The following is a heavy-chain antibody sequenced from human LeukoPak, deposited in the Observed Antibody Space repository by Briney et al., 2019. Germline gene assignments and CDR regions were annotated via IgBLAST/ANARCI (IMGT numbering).Heavy chain of an antibody. Sequence: SGGSLRLSCAASGFTFSSYGMHWVRQAPGKGLEWVAFIRYDGSNKYYADSVKGRFTISRDNSKNTLYLQMNSLRAEDTAVYYCATRVGYYFDYWGQGTLVTVSS. D-gene: IGHD2-2*01. V-gene: IGHV3-30*02. J-gene: IGHJ4*02. CDR3: ATRVGYYFDY. CDR1: GFTFSSYG. CDR2: IRYDGSNK.